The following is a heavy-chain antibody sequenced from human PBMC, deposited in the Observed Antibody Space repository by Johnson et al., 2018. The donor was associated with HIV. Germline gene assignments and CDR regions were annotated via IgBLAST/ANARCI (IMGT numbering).Heavy chain of an antibody. CDR3: ATTRLSTGWYAFDI. CDR1: GFTFSSYA. CDR2: ISYDGSNK. D-gene: IGHD6-19*01. V-gene: IGHV3-30*04. J-gene: IGHJ3*02. Sequence: QVQLVESGGGVVQPGRSLRLSCAASGFTFSSYAMHWVRQAPGKGLEWVAVISYDGSNKYYADSVKGRFTISRDNANNSLYLQMNSLRAEDTAVYYCATTRLSTGWYAFDIWAKGQWSPSLQ.